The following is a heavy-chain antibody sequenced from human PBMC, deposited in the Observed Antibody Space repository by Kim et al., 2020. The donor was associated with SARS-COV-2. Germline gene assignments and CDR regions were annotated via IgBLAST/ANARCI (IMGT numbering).Heavy chain of an antibody. CDR1: GYSFTSYW. CDR3: ARHPGHDILTGYYYYYGMDV. V-gene: IGHV5-10-1*01. J-gene: IGHJ6*04. D-gene: IGHD3-9*01. Sequence: GESLKISCKGSGYSFTSYWISWVRQMPGKGLEWMGRIDPSDSYTNYSPSFQGHVTIPADKSISTAYLQWSSLKASDTAMYYCARHPGHDILTGYYYYYGMDVWGEGDTVTVSP. CDR2: IDPSDSYT.